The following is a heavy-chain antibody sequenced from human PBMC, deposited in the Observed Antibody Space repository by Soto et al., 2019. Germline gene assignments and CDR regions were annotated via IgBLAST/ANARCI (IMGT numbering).Heavy chain of an antibody. Sequence: ASVKVSCKASGYTFSDYYIHWVRQAPGQGLEWMGWINPNSGGTNYAQKLQGRVTMTTDTSTSTAYMELRSLRSDDTAVYYCARDPHRSGWHWGQGTLGTGS. V-gene: IGHV1-2*02. J-gene: IGHJ4*02. CDR3: ARDPHRSGWH. CDR2: INPNSGGT. D-gene: IGHD6-19*01. CDR1: GYTFSDYY.